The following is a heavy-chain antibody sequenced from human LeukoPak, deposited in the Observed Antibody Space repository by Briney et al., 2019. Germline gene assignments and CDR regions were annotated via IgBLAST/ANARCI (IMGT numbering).Heavy chain of an antibody. V-gene: IGHV3-30*18. J-gene: IGHJ5*01. CDR2: ISYDGSNT. Sequence: GGSLRLSCAASRFTFSRFGIHWVRQAPGKGLEWVAVISYDGSNTYYADSVKGRFTISRDNSKNTLYLQMNSLRAEDTAVYYCAKAVLLYFDWPPSPGDSWGQGTLVTVSS. D-gene: IGHD3-9*01. CDR3: AKAVLLYFDWPPSPGDS. CDR1: RFTFSRFG.